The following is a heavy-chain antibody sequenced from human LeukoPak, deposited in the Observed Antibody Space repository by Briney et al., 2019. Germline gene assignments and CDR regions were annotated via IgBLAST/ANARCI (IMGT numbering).Heavy chain of an antibody. CDR1: GFTFSSYW. D-gene: IGHD5-18*01. J-gene: IGHJ4*02. V-gene: IGHV3-74*01. CDR2: INSDGSST. Sequence: PGGSLRLSCAASGFTFSSYWMHWVRQAPGKGLVWVSRINSDGSSTSHADSVKGRFTISRDNAKNTLYLQMNSLRGEDTALYYCARVSDYNYGFGYWGQGTPVTVSS. CDR3: ARVSDYNYGFGY.